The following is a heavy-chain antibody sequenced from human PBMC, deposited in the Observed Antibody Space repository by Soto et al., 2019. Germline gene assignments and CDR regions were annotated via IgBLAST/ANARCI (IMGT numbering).Heavy chain of an antibody. J-gene: IGHJ6*03. D-gene: IGHD2-8*01. CDR2: IKSKNHGGTT. Sequence: EVHLVESGGGLVNPGGSLRLSCAASGFMFSSAWMNCVRQAPGKGLEWVGRIKSKNHGGTTDYAAPVKGRFTVSRDDSRDTLYLQVNSLKTEDAGVYYCTTEYFYYMNVWGKGTTVTVSS. V-gene: IGHV3-15*01. CDR3: TTEYFYYMNV. CDR1: GFMFSSAW.